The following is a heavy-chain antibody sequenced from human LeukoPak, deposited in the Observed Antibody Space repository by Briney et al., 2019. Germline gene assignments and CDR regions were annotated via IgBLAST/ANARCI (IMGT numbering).Heavy chain of an antibody. V-gene: IGHV3-30*03. Sequence: GGSQRLSCAAYGFTFSSYGMHWVRQAPGKGLEWVAVISYDGSNKYYADSVKGRFTISRDNSKNTLYLQMNSLRAEDTAVYYCARDRGNQRGYYYYYMDVWGKGTTVTVSS. D-gene: IGHD1-14*01. J-gene: IGHJ6*03. CDR3: ARDRGNQRGYYYYYMDV. CDR1: GFTFSSYG. CDR2: ISYDGSNK.